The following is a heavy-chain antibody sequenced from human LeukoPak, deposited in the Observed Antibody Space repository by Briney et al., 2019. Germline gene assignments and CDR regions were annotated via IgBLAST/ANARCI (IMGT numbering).Heavy chain of an antibody. Sequence: PGGSLRLSCAASGFTFSNYAMTWVRQAPGKGLEWVSTISGNVSGGSTYYADSVKGRFTISRDNSKNTLYLQMNSLRAEDTAVYYCAKDRTGYSYGYFLSPWGQGTLVTVSS. CDR2: ISGNVSGGST. V-gene: IGHV3-23*01. CDR1: GFTFSNYA. J-gene: IGHJ5*02. CDR3: AKDRTGYSYGYFLSP. D-gene: IGHD5-18*01.